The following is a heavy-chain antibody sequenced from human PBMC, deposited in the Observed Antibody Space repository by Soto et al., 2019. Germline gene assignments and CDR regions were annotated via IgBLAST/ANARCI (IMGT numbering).Heavy chain of an antibody. Sequence: GGSLRLSCAASGFTFSSYIMNWVRQAPGKGLEWVSSISSSSSYIYYADSVKGRFTISRDNAKNSLYLQMNSLRAEDTAVYYCARDPPYCSSTSCYSEFWRYYYYYGMDVWGTGTTVKVSS. V-gene: IGHV3-21*01. D-gene: IGHD2-2*01. CDR2: ISSSSSYI. CDR3: ARDPPYCSSTSCYSEFWRYYYYYGMDV. CDR1: GFTFSSYI. J-gene: IGHJ6*04.